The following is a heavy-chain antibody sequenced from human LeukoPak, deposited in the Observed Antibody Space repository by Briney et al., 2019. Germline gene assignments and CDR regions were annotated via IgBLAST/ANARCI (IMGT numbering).Heavy chain of an antibody. CDR1: GFTFGDYS. Sequence: SGGSLRLSCVASGFTFGDYSFHWVRQVPGKGLEWLSLISRDGGTAYYADSVKGRFTISRDNRKNSLYLQMNSLRTEDTGLYYCTKDRYCTTTFCPLDYWGQGTLVTVSS. J-gene: IGHJ4*02. CDR3: TKDRYCTTTFCPLDY. V-gene: IGHV3-43*01. CDR2: ISRDGGTA. D-gene: IGHD2-8*01.